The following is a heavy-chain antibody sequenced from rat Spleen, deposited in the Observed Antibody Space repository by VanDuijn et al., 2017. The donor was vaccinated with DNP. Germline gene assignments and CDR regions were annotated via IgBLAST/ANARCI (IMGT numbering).Heavy chain of an antibody. CDR1: GFTFSDYN. J-gene: IGHJ3*01. V-gene: IGHV5-7*01. CDR2: INYDGSST. Sequence: EVQLVESGGGLVQPGRSMKLSCAASGFTFSDYNMAWVRQAPKKGLEWVASINYDGSSTYYRDSVKGRFTISRDNAKSTLYLQMDSLRSEDTATYYCARSWGDDGYPPFAYWGQGTLVTVSS. CDR3: ARSWGDDGYPPFAY. D-gene: IGHD1-12*03.